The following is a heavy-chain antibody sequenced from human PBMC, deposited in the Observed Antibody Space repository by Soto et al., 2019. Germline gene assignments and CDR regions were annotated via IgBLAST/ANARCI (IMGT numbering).Heavy chain of an antibody. CDR1: GLTFSNYG. D-gene: IGHD3-16*01. J-gene: IGHJ3*01. V-gene: IGHV3-33*01. Sequence: QVQLVEYGGVVVQPERSLILSCVATGLTFSNYGIHWVRQATGRGLEWVAGIGHDGRQKYSADSVRGRFTISRYNSKNPVYLQINSLRDADEAVYYCGARDDTFQVWGQGTMVTVSS. CDR3: GARDDTFQV. CDR2: IGHDGRQK.